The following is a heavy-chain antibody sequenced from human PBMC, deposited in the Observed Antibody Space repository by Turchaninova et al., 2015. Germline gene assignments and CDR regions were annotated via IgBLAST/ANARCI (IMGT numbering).Heavy chain of an antibody. CDR1: GGSFSGYY. V-gene: IGHV4-34*01. J-gene: IGHJ4*02. D-gene: IGHD6-6*01. CDR2: INHSGST. CDR3: ARGYSSSSYYFDY. Sequence: QVQLQQWGAGLLKPSETLSLTCAVYGGSFSGYYWNWIRQPPGKGLEWSGEINHSGSTNYNPSRKSRVTISVDTSKNQFSLKLRSVTAADTAVYYCARGYSSSSYYFDYWGQGTLVTVSS.